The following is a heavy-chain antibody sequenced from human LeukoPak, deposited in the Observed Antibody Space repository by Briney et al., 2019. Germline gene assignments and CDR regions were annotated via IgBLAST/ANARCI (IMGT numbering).Heavy chain of an antibody. CDR1: GFTFSSYW. Sequence: PGGSLRLSCVASGFTFSSYWMYWVRQAPGKGLVWVSRIHGDGSSTSYADSVKGRFTISRDNAKNTLYLQMNSLRAEDTAVYYCANDLYGPAYWGQGTLVTVSS. CDR3: ANDLYGPAY. V-gene: IGHV3-74*01. D-gene: IGHD2/OR15-2a*01. J-gene: IGHJ4*02. CDR2: IHGDGSST.